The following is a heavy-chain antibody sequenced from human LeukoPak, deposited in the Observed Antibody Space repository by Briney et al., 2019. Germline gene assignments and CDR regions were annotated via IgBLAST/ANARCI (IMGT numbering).Heavy chain of an antibody. CDR3: ARGLDSSSSSNY. CDR1: GYTFTSYG. V-gene: IGHV1-69*13. D-gene: IGHD6-6*01. CDR2: IIPIFGTA. Sequence: SVKVSCKASGYTFTSYGISWVRQAPGQGLEWMGGIIPIFGTANYAQKFQGRVTITADESTSTAYMELSSLRSEDTAVYYCARGLDSSSSSNYWGQGTLVTVSS. J-gene: IGHJ4*02.